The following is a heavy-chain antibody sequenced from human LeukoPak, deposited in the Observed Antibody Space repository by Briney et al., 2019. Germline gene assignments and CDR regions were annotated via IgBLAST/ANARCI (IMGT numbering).Heavy chain of an antibody. V-gene: IGHV4-34*01. CDR1: GGSFSGYY. D-gene: IGHD2-2*01. CDR2: INHSGST. Sequence: SETLSLTCAVYGGSFSGYYWSWIRQPPGKGLEWIGEINHSGSTNYNPSLKSRVTISVDTSKNQFSLKLSSMTAADTAVYYCARVDVVVVPAAKGVYYYYYMDVWGKGTTVTVSS. CDR3: ARVDVVVVPAAKGVYYYYYMDV. J-gene: IGHJ6*03.